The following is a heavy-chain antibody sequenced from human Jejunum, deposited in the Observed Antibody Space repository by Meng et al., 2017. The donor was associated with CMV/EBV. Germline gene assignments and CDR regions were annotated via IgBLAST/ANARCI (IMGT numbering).Heavy chain of an antibody. CDR1: GYTFTSYD. Sequence: QVQLVQSGAEVKKPGASVKVSCKASGYTFTSYDINWVRQGTGQGLEWMGWMNPNRGTTGYARKFQGRVTMTRNISKSTAYMDLSSLRSEDTAVYYCATGVADFEYWGQGTLVTSPQ. V-gene: IGHV1-8*01. J-gene: IGHJ4*02. CDR2: MNPNRGTT. CDR3: ATGVADFEY. D-gene: IGHD6-19*01.